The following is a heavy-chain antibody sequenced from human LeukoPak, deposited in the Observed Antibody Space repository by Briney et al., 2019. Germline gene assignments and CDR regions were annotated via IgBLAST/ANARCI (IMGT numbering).Heavy chain of an antibody. CDR1: GFTFSSYL. V-gene: IGHV3-7*01. D-gene: IGHD3-10*01. CDR3: ASLGVKGYYFDY. CDR2: IKQDGSEK. Sequence: GGSLRLSCAASGFTFSSYLMSWVRQAPGKGLEWVANIKQDGSEKYYVDSVKGRFTISRDNAKNSLYLQMNSLRAEDTAVYYCASLGVKGYYFDYWGQGTLVTVSS. J-gene: IGHJ4*02.